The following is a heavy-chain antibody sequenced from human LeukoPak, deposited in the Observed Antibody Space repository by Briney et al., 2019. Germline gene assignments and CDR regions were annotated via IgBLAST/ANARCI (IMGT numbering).Heavy chain of an antibody. J-gene: IGHJ4*02. Sequence: PGGSLRLSCVVSGITLSNYAMSWVRQAPGKGLEWVSGISGSAGGTNYADSVKGRFTISRDNSMNTMYLQMNSPRAEDTAVYFCAKRGIVIRGLLIIGFHKEAYYFDSWGQGILVTVSS. V-gene: IGHV3-23*01. D-gene: IGHD3-10*01. CDR3: AKRGIVIRGLLIIGFHKEAYYFDS. CDR1: GITLSNYA. CDR2: ISGSAGGT.